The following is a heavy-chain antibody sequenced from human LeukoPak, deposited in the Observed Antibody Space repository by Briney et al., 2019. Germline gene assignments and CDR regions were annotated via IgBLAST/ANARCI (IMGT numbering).Heavy chain of an antibody. CDR1: GGPISRVSDY. J-gene: IGHJ4*02. D-gene: IGHD6-19*01. Sequence: SQTLTLTCTVSGGPISRVSDYGSPIWQPAAKGLDWNGRSYTSGSTNYNPSLKIRLTMAVRASKNQFSVKLSTVTHDDTALYYCARHTDDSSGWYLHYWGKGTLVTVS. CDR3: ARHTDDSSGWYLHY. CDR2: SYTSGST. V-gene: IGHV4-61*02.